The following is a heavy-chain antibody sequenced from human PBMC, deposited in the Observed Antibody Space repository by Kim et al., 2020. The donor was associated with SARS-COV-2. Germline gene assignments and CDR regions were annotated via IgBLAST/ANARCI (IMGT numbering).Heavy chain of an antibody. Sequence: SVKVSCKASGGTFSSYAISWVRQAPGQGLEWMGGIIPIFGTANYAQKFQGRVTITADESTSTAYMELSSLRSKDTAVYYCARPLNSARFKYYYYYGMDVWGQGTTVTVSS. CDR2: IIPIFGTA. V-gene: IGHV1-69*13. CDR3: ARPLNSARFKYYYYYGMDV. D-gene: IGHD3-16*01. J-gene: IGHJ6*02. CDR1: GGTFSSYA.